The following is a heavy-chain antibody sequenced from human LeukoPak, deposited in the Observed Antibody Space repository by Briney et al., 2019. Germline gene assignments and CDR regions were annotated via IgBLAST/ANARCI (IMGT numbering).Heavy chain of an antibody. CDR1: GYTFTCYG. CDR3: ARESGDILTGYPNIDY. D-gene: IGHD3-9*01. CDR2: ISAYNGNT. J-gene: IGHJ4*02. V-gene: IGHV1-18*01. Sequence: ASVTVSCKASGYTFTCYGISWVRQAPGQGLEWMGWISAYNGNTNYAQKLQGRVTMTTDTSTSTAYMELRSLRSDDTAVYYCARESGDILTGYPNIDYWGQGTLVTVSS.